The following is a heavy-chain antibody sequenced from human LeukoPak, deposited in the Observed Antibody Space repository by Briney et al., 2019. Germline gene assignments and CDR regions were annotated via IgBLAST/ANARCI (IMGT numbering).Heavy chain of an antibody. CDR2: IYYSGST. CDR1: GGSISSYY. V-gene: IGHV4-59*08. D-gene: IGHD2/OR15-2a*01. Sequence: PSETLSLTCTVSGGSISSYYWTWIRQPPGKGLECIGYIYYSGSTNYNPSLKSRVTISVDTSKNQFSLRLSSVTAADTAVYYCARRDSTTRLDYWGQGTLVTVSS. J-gene: IGHJ4*02. CDR3: ARRDSTTRLDY.